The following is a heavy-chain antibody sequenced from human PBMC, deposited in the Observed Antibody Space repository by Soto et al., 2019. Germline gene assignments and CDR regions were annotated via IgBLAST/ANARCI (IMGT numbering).Heavy chain of an antibody. J-gene: IGHJ5*02. CDR2: INPNSGAT. Sequence: QVQLEQSGAEVKKPGASVKVSCKASGYTFTGYFMHWVRQAPGQGLEWMGWINPNSGATKYEQKFQGRVTLSRDTSISTAYMELSGLRSDDTAGYYCARGGGTILAPLPWGQGTLVTVSS. D-gene: IGHD3-3*01. V-gene: IGHV1-2*02. CDR1: GYTFTGYF. CDR3: ARGGGTILAPLP.